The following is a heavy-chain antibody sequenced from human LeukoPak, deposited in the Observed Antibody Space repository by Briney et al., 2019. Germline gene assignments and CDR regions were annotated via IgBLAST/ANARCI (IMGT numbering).Heavy chain of an antibody. J-gene: IGHJ5*02. CDR3: ARLSSSWASNWFDP. CDR2: IYYSGST. Sequence: SETLSLTCTVSGGSISSSSYYWGWIRQPPGKGLEWIGSIYYSGSTYYNPSLKSRVTISVDTSKNQFSLKLSSVTAADTAVYYCARLSSSWASNWFDPWGQVTLVTVSS. CDR1: GGSISSSSYY. D-gene: IGHD6-13*01. V-gene: IGHV4-39*01.